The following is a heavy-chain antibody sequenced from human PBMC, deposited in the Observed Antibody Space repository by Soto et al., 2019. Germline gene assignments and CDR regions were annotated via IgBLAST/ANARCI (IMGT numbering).Heavy chain of an antibody. CDR1: GGTFSSYA. J-gene: IGHJ6*02. Sequence: QVQLVQSGAEVKKPGSSVKVSCKASGGTFSSYAISWVRQAPGQGLEWMGGIIPIFGTANYAQKFQGRVTITADESTSTAYMELSRLRSEDTAVYYCARAGSVDTAMASHLTYYYYSGMDVWGQGTTVTVSS. D-gene: IGHD5-18*01. CDR2: IIPIFGTA. V-gene: IGHV1-69*01. CDR3: ARAGSVDTAMASHLTYYYYSGMDV.